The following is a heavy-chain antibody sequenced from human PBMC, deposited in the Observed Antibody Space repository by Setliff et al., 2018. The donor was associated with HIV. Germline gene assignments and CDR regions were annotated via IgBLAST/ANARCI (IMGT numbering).Heavy chain of an antibody. CDR2: IKPDGSEK. V-gene: IGHV3-7*01. Sequence: GGSLRLSCAASGFTFNTYWMCWVRQAPGKGLEWVANIKPDGSEKNYVDSVKGRFTISRDNAKNSLYLQMNILRAEDTAVYYCARPNYYDSSGSFDYWGQGTLVTVSS. CDR1: GFTFNTYW. J-gene: IGHJ4*02. D-gene: IGHD3-22*01. CDR3: ARPNYYDSSGSFDY.